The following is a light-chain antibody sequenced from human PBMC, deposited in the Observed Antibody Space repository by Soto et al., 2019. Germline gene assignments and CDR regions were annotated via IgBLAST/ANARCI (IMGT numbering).Light chain of an antibody. CDR2: ESS. CDR1: QSVDNY. Sequence: EIVLTQSPATLSLSPGERATLSCRASQSVDNYLDWYQQKPGQAPRLLIYESSNRATGIPARFSGSGSGTDFILTISSLEPEDSAVYYCQQYSRAPITFGQGTRREIK. J-gene: IGKJ5*01. V-gene: IGKV3-11*01. CDR3: QQYSRAPIT.